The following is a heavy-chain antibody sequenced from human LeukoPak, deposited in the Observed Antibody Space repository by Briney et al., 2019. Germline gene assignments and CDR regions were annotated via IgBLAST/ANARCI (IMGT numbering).Heavy chain of an antibody. CDR2: IYHSGST. V-gene: IGHV4-34*01. J-gene: IGHJ6*03. CDR3: ARDMRSGYSGYDYYYYYYMDV. D-gene: IGHD5-12*01. Sequence: SETLSLTCAVYGGSFSGYYWGWIRQPPGKGLEWIGSIYHSGSTYHNPSLKSRVTISVDTSKNQFSLKLSSVTAADTAVYYCARDMRSGYSGYDYYYYYYMDVWGKGTTVTVSS. CDR1: GGSFSGYY.